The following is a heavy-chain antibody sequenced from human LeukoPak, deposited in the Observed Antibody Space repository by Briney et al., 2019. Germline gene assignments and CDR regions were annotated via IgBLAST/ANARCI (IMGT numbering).Heavy chain of an antibody. D-gene: IGHD2-15*01. J-gene: IGHJ4*02. CDR2: IYHSGST. CDR1: GYSISSGYY. CDR3: ARDQVAATDCFDY. V-gene: IGHV4-38-2*02. Sequence: TPSGTLSLTCTVSGYSISSGYYWGWIRQPPGKGLEWIGSIYHSGSTYYNPSLKSRVTISVDTSKNQFSLKLSSVTAADTAVYYCARDQVAATDCFDYWGQGTLVTVSS.